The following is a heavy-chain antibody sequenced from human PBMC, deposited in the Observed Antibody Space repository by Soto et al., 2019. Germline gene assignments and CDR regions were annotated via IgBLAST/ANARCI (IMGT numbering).Heavy chain of an antibody. CDR1: LFTFSSYA. CDR3: VKGEYYYDSSGYYPFEY. D-gene: IGHD3-22*01. CDR2: ISTNGGST. J-gene: IGHJ4*02. Sequence: SLRLSCSSPLFTFSSYAMHLVRHSPFKVLEYVSSISTNGGSTHYADSVKGRFTISRDNSKNTQYLQMSSLRADDTAVYYCVKGEYYYDSSGYYPFEYWGQGTLVTVSS. V-gene: IGHV3-64D*06.